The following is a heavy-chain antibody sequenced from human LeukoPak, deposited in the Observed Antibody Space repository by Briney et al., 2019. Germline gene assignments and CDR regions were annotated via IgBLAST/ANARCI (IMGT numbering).Heavy chain of an antibody. V-gene: IGHV6-1*01. D-gene: IGHD2-2*02. CDR1: GDSVSSNSAA. CDR2: TYYRSKWYN. Sequence: SQTLSLTCAISGDSVSSNSAAWNWIRQSPSRGLEWLGRTYYRSKWYNDYAVSVKSRITINPDTSKNQFSLQLNSVTPEDTAVYYCAREDIVVVPAAIWDAFDIWGQGTMVTISS. CDR3: AREDIVVVPAAIWDAFDI. J-gene: IGHJ3*02.